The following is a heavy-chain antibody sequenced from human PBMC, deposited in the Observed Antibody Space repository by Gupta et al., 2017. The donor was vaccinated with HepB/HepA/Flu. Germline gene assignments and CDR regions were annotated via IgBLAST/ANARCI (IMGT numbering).Heavy chain of an antibody. CDR1: GFTFSSYA. D-gene: IGHD1-26*01. J-gene: IGHJ4*02. CDR3: ARDTIVGATTTIFDY. CDR2: ISYDGSNK. Sequence: QVQLVESGGGVVQPGRSLRLSCAASGFTFSSYAMHWVRQAPGKGLEWVAVISYDGSNKYYADSVKCRFTISRDNSKNTLYLQMNSLRAEDTAVYYCARDTIVGATTTIFDYWGQGTLVTVSS. V-gene: IGHV3-30-3*01.